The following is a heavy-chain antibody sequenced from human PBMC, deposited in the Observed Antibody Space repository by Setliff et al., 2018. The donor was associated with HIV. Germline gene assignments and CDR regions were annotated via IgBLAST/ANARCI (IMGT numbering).Heavy chain of an antibody. CDR2: IHHTGYL. V-gene: IGHV4-4*02. D-gene: IGHD4-17*01. CDR3: AAFFVTPLTTQDF. Sequence: SETLSLTCAVSGGSISGSKWWHWVRQPPGKGLEWIAEIHHTGYLNYNPSLKSRVTISRDTSTNQFSLKVSSVTAADTAIYYCAAFFVTPLTTQDFWGQGTLVTVSS. CDR1: GGSISGSKW. J-gene: IGHJ4*02.